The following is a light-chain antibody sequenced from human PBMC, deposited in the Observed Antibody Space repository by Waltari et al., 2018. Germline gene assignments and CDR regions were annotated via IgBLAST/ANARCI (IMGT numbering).Light chain of an antibody. V-gene: IGLV2-14*03. J-gene: IGLJ1*01. CDR1: SSDIGLYNY. CDR3: TSFSSDSTPLV. Sequence: QSAMTQPASVSGSLGQPIPMSCTGTSSDIGLYNYVSWYQQHPGKAPKLLIYDVSTRPSGVSNRFSGATSGNTASLTISGRQSEDEADYYCTSFSSDSTPLVFGTGTRVTV. CDR2: DVS.